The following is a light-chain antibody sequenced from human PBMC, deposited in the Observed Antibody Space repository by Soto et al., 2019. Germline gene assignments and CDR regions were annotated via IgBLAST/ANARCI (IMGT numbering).Light chain of an antibody. CDR1: QSVSSY. Sequence: EIVLTQSPATLSLSPGERATPSCRASQSVSSYLAWYQQKPGQAPRLLIYDAYNRATGIPARFSGSGSGTDFTLTISSLEPEDFAVYYCQQRSNWPITFGQGTRLEI. V-gene: IGKV3-11*01. J-gene: IGKJ5*01. CDR3: QQRSNWPIT. CDR2: DAY.